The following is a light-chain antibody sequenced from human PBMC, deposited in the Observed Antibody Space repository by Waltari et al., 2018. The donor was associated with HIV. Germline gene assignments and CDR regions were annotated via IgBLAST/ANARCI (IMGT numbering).Light chain of an antibody. V-gene: IGLV1-51*01. Sequence: QSVLTQPPSVSAAPGQKVTISCSGSSSNLGNNYVSWYQQLPGTAPKLLIYDNNVRPSGIPDRFSCSKSGTSATLGITGLQTGDEADYYCGTWDSSLSAVVFGTGTKVTVL. CDR1: SSNLGNNY. J-gene: IGLJ1*01. CDR3: GTWDSSLSAVV. CDR2: DNN.